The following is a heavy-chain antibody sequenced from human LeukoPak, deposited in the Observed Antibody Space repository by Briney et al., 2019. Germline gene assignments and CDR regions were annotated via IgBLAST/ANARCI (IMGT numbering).Heavy chain of an antibody. CDR1: GFTVSSSY. V-gene: IGHV3-66*03. Sequence: GGSLRLSCAASGFTVSSSYMSWVRQSPGKGLEWVSLIFRCDNRYYADSVKGRFTLSRDNSKNTLYLQMNSLRAEDTAVYYCARDANYYDFWSGPFDYWGQGTLVTVSS. CDR3: ARDANYYDFWSGPFDY. CDR2: IFRCDNR. D-gene: IGHD3-3*01. J-gene: IGHJ4*02.